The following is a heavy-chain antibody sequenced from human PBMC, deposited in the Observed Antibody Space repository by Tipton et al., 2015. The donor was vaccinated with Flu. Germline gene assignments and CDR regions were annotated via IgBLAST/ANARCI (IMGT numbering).Heavy chain of an antibody. V-gene: IGHV1-2*06. Sequence: QLVQSGAEVKKPGASVKVSCKASGYTFTGSSLHWVRQAPGQGLEWMGRIDPNSGVTNFAQKFQGRVTMTRDTSITTAHMELSRLKSDDTAIYYCARSPNSVYGYARPHYGLDVWGQGTTVTVSS. D-gene: IGHD5-18*01. CDR3: ARSPNSVYGYARPHYGLDV. J-gene: IGHJ6*02. CDR1: GYTFTGSS. CDR2: IDPNSGVT.